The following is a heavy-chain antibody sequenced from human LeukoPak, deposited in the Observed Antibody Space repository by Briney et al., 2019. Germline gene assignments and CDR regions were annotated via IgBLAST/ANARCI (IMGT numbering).Heavy chain of an antibody. Sequence: SETLSLTCTVSGGFINSSSYYWGWVRQPPGKGLEWIGSIYYSGSTDYNPSLKSRVTISIDTSKNQFSLKLSSVTAADTAVYYCARHGGRITMVRGVYNWFDPWGQGTLVTVSS. CDR1: GGFINSSSYY. CDR2: IYYSGST. CDR3: ARHGGRITMVRGVYNWFDP. J-gene: IGHJ5*02. V-gene: IGHV4-39*01. D-gene: IGHD3-10*01.